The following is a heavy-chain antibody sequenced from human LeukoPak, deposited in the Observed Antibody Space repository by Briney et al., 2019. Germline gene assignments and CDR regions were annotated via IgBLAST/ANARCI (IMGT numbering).Heavy chain of an antibody. J-gene: IGHJ4*02. Sequence: ASVTVSCKASGYTFTSYDINWVRQATGQGLEWMGWMNPNSGNTGYAQKFQGRVTMTRNTSISTAYMELSSLRSEDTAVYYCARGRTRPQLWLLAYWGQGTLVTVSS. CDR1: GYTFTSYD. V-gene: IGHV1-8*01. D-gene: IGHD5-18*01. CDR2: MNPNSGNT. CDR3: ARGRTRPQLWLLAY.